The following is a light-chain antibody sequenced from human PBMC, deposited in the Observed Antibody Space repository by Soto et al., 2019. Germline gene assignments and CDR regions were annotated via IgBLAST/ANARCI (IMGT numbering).Light chain of an antibody. Sequence: DIQMTKSPSTLSASVGDRVTITCRASQSISSWLAWYQQKPGKAPKLLIYDASSLESGVPSSFCGSGSGTELSLNISSLQPDDFATYYCQQYNSYSGTFGQGTQVQIK. J-gene: IGKJ1*01. CDR3: QQYNSYSGT. V-gene: IGKV1-5*01. CDR2: DAS. CDR1: QSISSW.